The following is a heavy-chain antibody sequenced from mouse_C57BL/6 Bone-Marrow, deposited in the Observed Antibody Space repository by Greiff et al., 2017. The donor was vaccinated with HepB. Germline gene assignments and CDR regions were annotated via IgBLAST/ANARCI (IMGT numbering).Heavy chain of an antibody. CDR1: GFTFSSYA. Sequence: EVQVVESGEGLVKPGGSLKLSCAASGFTFSSYAMSWVRLTPEKRLEWVAYISSGGDYIYYADTVKGRFTISRDNARNTLYLQMSSLKSEDTAMYYCTRGYYYGSRGAMDYWGQGTSVTVSS. V-gene: IGHV5-9-1*02. J-gene: IGHJ4*01. D-gene: IGHD1-1*01. CDR3: TRGYYYGSRGAMDY. CDR2: ISSGGDYI.